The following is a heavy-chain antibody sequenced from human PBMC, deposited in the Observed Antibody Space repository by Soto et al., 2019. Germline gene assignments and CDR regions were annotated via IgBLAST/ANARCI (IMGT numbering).Heavy chain of an antibody. J-gene: IGHJ1*01. CDR1: GYTFSSYA. Sequence: ASVKVSCKASGYTFSSYALHWVRQAPGQRLGWMGWINGGNGQTKYSQKFQGRVTFTRDTSASTAYLDLSSLRSEDTAVYYCARDPYYSDSSAYFSGYFHHWGQGTQVTVSS. CDR2: INGGNGQT. CDR3: ARDPYYSDSSAYFSGYFHH. V-gene: IGHV1-3*01. D-gene: IGHD3-22*01.